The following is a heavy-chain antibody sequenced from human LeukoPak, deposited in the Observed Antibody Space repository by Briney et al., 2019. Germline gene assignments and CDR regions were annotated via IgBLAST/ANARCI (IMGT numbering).Heavy chain of an antibody. J-gene: IGHJ6*02. V-gene: IGHV4-31*03. Sequence: PSETLSLTCTVSGGSISSGGYYWSWIRQHPGKGLEWIGYIYYSGSTYYNPSLKSRVTISVDTSKNQFSLKLSSVTAADTAVYYCARDYYDSSGYNYYYGMDVWGQGTTVTVSS. CDR3: ARDYYDSSGYNYYYGMDV. CDR1: GGSISSGGYY. CDR2: IYYSGST. D-gene: IGHD3-22*01.